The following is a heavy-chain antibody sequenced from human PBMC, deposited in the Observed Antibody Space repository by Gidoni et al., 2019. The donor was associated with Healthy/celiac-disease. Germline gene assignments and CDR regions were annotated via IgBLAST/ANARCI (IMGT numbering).Heavy chain of an antibody. D-gene: IGHD1-7*01. Sequence: QVQLQESGPGLVKPSQTLSLTCTVSGGSISSGSYYWSWLRQPAGKGLEWIGRIYTSGSTNYNPSLKSRVTISVDTSKNQFSLKLSSVTAADTAVYYCAREIRTTSAFDIWGQGTMVTVSS. J-gene: IGHJ3*02. V-gene: IGHV4-61*02. CDR2: IYTSGST. CDR3: AREIRTTSAFDI. CDR1: GGSISSGSYY.